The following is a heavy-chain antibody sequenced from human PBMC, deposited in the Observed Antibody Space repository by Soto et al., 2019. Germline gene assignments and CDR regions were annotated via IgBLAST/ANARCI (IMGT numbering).Heavy chain of an antibody. CDR2: INPSGSST. CDR3: ARYYYDSSGYYAAFDY. V-gene: IGHV1-46*03. J-gene: IGHJ4*02. CDR1: GYTFTSYY. Sequence: ASVKVSCKASGYTFTSYYMHWVRQAPGQGLERMGIINPSGSSTSYAQKIQGRVTMTRDTSTSTVYMELSSLRSEDTAVYYCARYYYDSSGYYAAFDYWGQGTLVTVSS. D-gene: IGHD3-22*01.